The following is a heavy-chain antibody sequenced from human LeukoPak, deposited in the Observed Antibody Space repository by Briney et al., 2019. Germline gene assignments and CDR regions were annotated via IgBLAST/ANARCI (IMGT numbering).Heavy chain of an antibody. V-gene: IGHV3-11*01. CDR1: GFTYSDYY. J-gene: IGHJ6*02. CDR2: ISSSGSTI. Sequence: GGSLRLSCAASGFTYSDYYMSCIRQAPGKGLEWVSYISSSGSTIYYADSVKGRFTISRDNAKNSLHLQMNSLRAEDTAVYYCAKDLREWYYDPNGNYFSYGMDVWGQGTTVVVSS. CDR3: AKDLREWYYDPNGNYFSYGMDV. D-gene: IGHD3-22*01.